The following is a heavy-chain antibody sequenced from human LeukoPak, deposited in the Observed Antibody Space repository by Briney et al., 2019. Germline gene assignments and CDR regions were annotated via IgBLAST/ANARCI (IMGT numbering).Heavy chain of an antibody. V-gene: IGHV3-30*04. D-gene: IGHD1-7*01. CDR3: AKSRGGLELPYFDY. CDR1: GFTFSSYV. CDR2: ISYDGSNE. Sequence: GGSLRLSCAASGFTFSSYVMHWVRQAPGKGLEWVAIISYDGSNEYYADSVKGRFTISRDNSKNTLYLQMNSLRAADTAVYYCAKSRGGLELPYFDYWGQGTLVTVSS. J-gene: IGHJ4*02.